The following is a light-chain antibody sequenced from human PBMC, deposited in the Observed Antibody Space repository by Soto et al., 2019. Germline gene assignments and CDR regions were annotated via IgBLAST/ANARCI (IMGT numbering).Light chain of an antibody. CDR3: HRRF. J-gene: IGKJ3*01. CDR1: QDISTW. CDR2: DAS. Sequence: DIPMTQSPSTLSASVGDRVTITCRASQDISTWLAWYQQRPGKAPHLLIYDASRLQSGVPSRFSASGSGTEFTLPVSCLLPDDYATYYCHRRFFGRGTRLEIK. V-gene: IGKV1-5*01.